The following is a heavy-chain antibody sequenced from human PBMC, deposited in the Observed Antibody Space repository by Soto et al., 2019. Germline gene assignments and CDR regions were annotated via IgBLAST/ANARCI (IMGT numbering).Heavy chain of an antibody. D-gene: IGHD3-9*01. J-gene: IGHJ5*02. CDR3: ARQYYDILTGYLILRSWFDP. V-gene: IGHV4-4*02. Sequence: QVQLQESGPGLVKPSGTLSLTCAVSGGSISSSNWWSWVRQPPGKGLEWIGEIYHSGSTNYNPSLKSRVTLSVDRSKNQFSLKLSSVTAADPAVYYCARQYYDILTGYLILRSWFDPWGQGTLVTVSS. CDR2: IYHSGST. CDR1: GGSISSSNW.